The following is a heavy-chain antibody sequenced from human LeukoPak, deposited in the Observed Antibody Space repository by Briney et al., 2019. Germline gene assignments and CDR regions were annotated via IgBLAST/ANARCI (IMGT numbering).Heavy chain of an antibody. CDR3: ARDRRNWNYFDY. J-gene: IGHJ4*02. Sequence: ASVKVSCKASGYTFTSYGISWVRQAPGQGLEWMGWISAYNGNTNYAQKFQGRVTMTRDTSISTAYMELSRLSSADTAVYYCARDRRNWNYFDYWGQGTLVTVSS. V-gene: IGHV1-18*01. CDR1: GYTFTSYG. CDR2: ISAYNGNT. D-gene: IGHD1-1*01.